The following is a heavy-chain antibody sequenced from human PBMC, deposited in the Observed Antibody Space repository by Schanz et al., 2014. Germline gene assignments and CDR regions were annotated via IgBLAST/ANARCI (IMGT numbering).Heavy chain of an antibody. CDR2: IGVDGTTT. V-gene: IGHV3-23*04. J-gene: IGHJ4*02. Sequence: EEQLVESGGGLVQPGGSLRLSCAASGFTLSNYAMSWVRQAPGKGLEWVSVIGVDGTTTYYAESVRGRFTISRDNAENTLFLQMNSLRAEDTAVYYCARKVVATIGGYYDNWGQGTLVIVSS. D-gene: IGHD5-12*01. CDR3: ARKVVATIGGYYDN. CDR1: GFTLSNYA.